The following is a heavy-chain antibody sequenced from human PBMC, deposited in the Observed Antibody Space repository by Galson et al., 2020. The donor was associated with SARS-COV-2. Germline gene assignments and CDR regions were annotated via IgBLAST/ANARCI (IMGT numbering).Heavy chain of an antibody. D-gene: IGHD6-19*01. CDR1: AYSISSGYY. CDR2: IYPSGST. V-gene: IGHV4-38-2*02. J-gene: IGHJ4*02. Sequence: SETLSPTCAVSAYSISSGYYWGWIRQPPGKGLEWIGSIYPSGSTHYNPSLKSRVTISVDTSKNQFSLKLSSVTAADTAVYYCARDLGADSGWPLDYWGQGTLVTVSS. CDR3: ARDLGADSGWPLDY.